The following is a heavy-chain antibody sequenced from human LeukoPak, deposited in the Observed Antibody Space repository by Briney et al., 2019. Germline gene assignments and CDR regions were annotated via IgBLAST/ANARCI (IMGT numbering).Heavy chain of an antibody. V-gene: IGHV1-2*02. Sequence: ASVKVPCKASGYTFTGYYMHWVRQAPGQGLEWMGWINPNSGGTNYAQKLQGRVTMTRDTSISTAYMELSRLRSDDTAVYYCARVSDYGDYVSGFDCWGQGTLVTVSS. CDR3: ARVSDYGDYVSGFDC. CDR1: GYTFTGYY. J-gene: IGHJ4*02. CDR2: INPNSGGT. D-gene: IGHD4-17*01.